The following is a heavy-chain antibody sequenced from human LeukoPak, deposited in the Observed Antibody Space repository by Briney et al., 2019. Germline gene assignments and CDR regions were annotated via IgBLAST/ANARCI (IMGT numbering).Heavy chain of an antibody. CDR2: IYYSGST. CDR1: GGSMSSGGYY. D-gene: IGHD6-6*01. CDR3: ARARLGQLVRWFDP. J-gene: IGHJ5*02. Sequence: SETLTLTCTVSGGSMSSGGYYWSWIRQHPGKGLEWIGYIYYSGSTYYNPSLKSRVTISVDTSKNQFSLKLSSVTAADTAVYYCARARLGQLVRWFDPWGQGTLVTVSS. V-gene: IGHV4-31*03.